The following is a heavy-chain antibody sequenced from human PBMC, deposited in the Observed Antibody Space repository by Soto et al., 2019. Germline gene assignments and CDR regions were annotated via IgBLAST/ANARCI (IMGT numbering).Heavy chain of an antibody. Sequence: SVKVSCKASGGTFSSYAISWVRQAPGQGLEWMGGIIPIFGTANYAQKIQGRVTITADKSTSTAYMELSSLRSEDTAVYYCARGGTAMVYYYGMDVWGQGTTVTVSS. J-gene: IGHJ6*02. V-gene: IGHV1-69*06. CDR1: GGTFSSYA. CDR2: IIPIFGTA. CDR3: ARGGTAMVYYYGMDV. D-gene: IGHD5-18*01.